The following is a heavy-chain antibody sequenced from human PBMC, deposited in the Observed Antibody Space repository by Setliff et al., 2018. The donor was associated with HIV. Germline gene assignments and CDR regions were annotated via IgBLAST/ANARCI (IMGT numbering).Heavy chain of an antibody. D-gene: IGHD2-8*02. Sequence: SETLSLTCAVYGGSFNGYSWTWIRQPPGKGLEWIGGINHSGSTNYNPSLKSRVTISLDTSKNQFSLKLTSVTAADTAVYYCARVSITYWYSIPRDYYYYMDVWGEGTTVTVSS. CDR2: INHSGST. CDR1: GGSFNGYS. CDR3: ARVSITYWYSIPRDYYYYMDV. J-gene: IGHJ6*03. V-gene: IGHV4-34*01.